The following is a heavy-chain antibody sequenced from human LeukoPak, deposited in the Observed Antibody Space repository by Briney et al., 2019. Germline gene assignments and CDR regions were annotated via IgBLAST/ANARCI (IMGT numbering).Heavy chain of an antibody. Sequence: PGRPLRLSCAASGFTFSSYGMHWLRQAPGKALEGVAVIWYDGSNKYYADSVKGRFTISRDNSKNTLYLQMNSLRAEDTAVYYCARLGRSYYYYGMDVWGKGTTVTVSS. CDR1: GFTFSSYG. J-gene: IGHJ6*04. D-gene: IGHD1-26*01. V-gene: IGHV3-33*01. CDR2: IWYDGSNK. CDR3: ARLGRSYYYYGMDV.